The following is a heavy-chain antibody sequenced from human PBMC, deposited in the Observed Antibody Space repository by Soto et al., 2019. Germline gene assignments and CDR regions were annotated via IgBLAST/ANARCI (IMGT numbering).Heavy chain of an antibody. J-gene: IGHJ4*02. D-gene: IGHD3-22*01. V-gene: IGHV1-8*01. CDR2: MNPNSGNT. Sequence: ASVKVSGKASGYTFTSYDINWVRQATGQGLEWMGWMNPNSGNTGYAQKFQGRVTMTRSTSISTAYMELSSLRSEDTAVYYCARGGYYYDSSAYYRPFDYWGQGTLVTVSS. CDR3: ARGGYYYDSSAYYRPFDY. CDR1: GYTFTSYD.